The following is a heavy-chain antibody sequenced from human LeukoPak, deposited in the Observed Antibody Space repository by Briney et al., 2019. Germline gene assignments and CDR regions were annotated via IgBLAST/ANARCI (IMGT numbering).Heavy chain of an antibody. CDR3: ARESWGYSYGYPLWYFDL. J-gene: IGHJ2*01. D-gene: IGHD5-18*01. Sequence: GGSLRLSCAASGFTFSSYWMSWVRQAPGKGLEWVANIKQDGSEKYYVDSVKGRFTISRDNAKNPLYLQMNSLRAEDTAVYYCARESWGYSYGYPLWYFDLWGRGTLVTVSS. CDR2: IKQDGSEK. CDR1: GFTFSSYW. V-gene: IGHV3-7*01.